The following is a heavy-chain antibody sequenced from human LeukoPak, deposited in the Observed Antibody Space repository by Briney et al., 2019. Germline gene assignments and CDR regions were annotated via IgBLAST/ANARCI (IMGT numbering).Heavy chain of an antibody. Sequence: GGPLRLSCAAFGFTFSSYGMHWVRQAPGKGLEWVAVIWYNGNNKYYADSVKGRFTISRDNSKNTLYLQMNSLRAEDRAVYYCAREGFCLGGSCYYDYWGQGTLVTVSS. J-gene: IGHJ4*02. CDR2: IWYNGNNK. D-gene: IGHD2-15*01. V-gene: IGHV3-33*01. CDR3: AREGFCLGGSCYYDY. CDR1: GFTFSSYG.